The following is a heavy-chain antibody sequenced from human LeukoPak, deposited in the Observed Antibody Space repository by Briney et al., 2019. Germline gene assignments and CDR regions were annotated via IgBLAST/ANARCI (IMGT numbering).Heavy chain of an antibody. V-gene: IGHV1-2*06. D-gene: IGHD3-10*01. CDR3: AREPMVRDFNWFDP. CDR1: GYTFTGYY. Sequence: ASVKVSCKASGYTFTGYYIHWVRQAPGQGLEWMGRINPNTGGTNYAQKFQGRVTMTRDTSTSTAYMELSGLTSDDTAVYYCAREPMVRDFNWFDPWGQGTLVTVSS. CDR2: INPNTGGT. J-gene: IGHJ5*02.